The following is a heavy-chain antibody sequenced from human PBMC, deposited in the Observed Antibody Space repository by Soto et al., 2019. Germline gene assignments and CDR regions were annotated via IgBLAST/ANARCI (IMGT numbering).Heavy chain of an antibody. J-gene: IGHJ4*02. CDR1: GGSISSSSYY. CDR3: ARSPVVPGANYFDY. V-gene: IGHV4-39*01. CDR2: IYYSGGT. Sequence: SETLSLTCTVSGGSISSSSYYWGWIRQPPGKGLEWIGSIYYSGGTYYNPSLKSRVTISVDTSKNQFSLKLSSVTAADTAVYYCARSPVVPGANYFDYWGQGTLVTVSS. D-gene: IGHD2-2*01.